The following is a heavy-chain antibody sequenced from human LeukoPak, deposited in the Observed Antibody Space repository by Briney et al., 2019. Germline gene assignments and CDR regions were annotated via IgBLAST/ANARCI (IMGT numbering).Heavy chain of an antibody. J-gene: IGHJ4*02. CDR1: GFTVSSKY. Sequence: GGSLRLSCAASGFTVSSKYMSWVRQAPGKGLEWVSVIYSGGSTYYADSVKGRFTISRDDPKNTLYLQMNSLKAEDTAVYYCARVDSSGYLDYWGQGTLVTVSS. V-gene: IGHV3-53*01. CDR3: ARVDSSGYLDY. D-gene: IGHD3-22*01. CDR2: IYSGGST.